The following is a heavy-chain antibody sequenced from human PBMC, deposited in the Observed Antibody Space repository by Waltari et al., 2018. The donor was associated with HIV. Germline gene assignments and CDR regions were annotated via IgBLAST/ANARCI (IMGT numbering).Heavy chain of an antibody. D-gene: IGHD3-10*01. Sequence: EVQLVESGGGLVKPGGSLRLSCAASGFTFRNAWMSWVRQAPGKGLEWVCRIKSKTDGGTTDYAAPVKGRFTISRDDSKNTLYLQMNSLKTEDTAVYYCTTPGWETMVYWGQGTLVTVSS. CDR3: TTPGWETMVY. J-gene: IGHJ4*02. CDR1: GFTFRNAW. CDR2: IKSKTDGGTT. V-gene: IGHV3-15*01.